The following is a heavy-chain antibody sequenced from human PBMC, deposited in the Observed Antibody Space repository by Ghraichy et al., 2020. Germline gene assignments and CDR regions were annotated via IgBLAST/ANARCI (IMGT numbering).Heavy chain of an antibody. J-gene: IGHJ4*02. CDR1: GGSISSSSYY. D-gene: IGHD6-6*01. V-gene: IGHV4-39*01. Sequence: SETLSLTCTVSGGSISSSSYYWGWIRQPPGKGLEWIGSIYYSGSTYYNPSLKSRVTISVDTSKNQFSLKLSSVTAADTAVYYCARLVRAARLFDYWGQGTLVTVSS. CDR3: ARLVRAARLFDY. CDR2: IYYSGST.